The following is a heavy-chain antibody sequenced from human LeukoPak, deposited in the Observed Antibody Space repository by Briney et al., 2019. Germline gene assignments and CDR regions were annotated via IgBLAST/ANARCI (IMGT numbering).Heavy chain of an antibody. V-gene: IGHV1-2*02. CDR2: INPNSGGT. CDR1: GYTFTSYG. Sequence: ASVKVSCKASGYTFTSYGISWVRQAPGRGLEWMGWINPNSGGTNYAQKFQGRVTMTRDTSISTAYMEMRRLRSDDTAVYYCARLGYSSGSDYWGQGTLVTVSS. J-gene: IGHJ4*02. D-gene: IGHD6-19*01. CDR3: ARLGYSSGSDY.